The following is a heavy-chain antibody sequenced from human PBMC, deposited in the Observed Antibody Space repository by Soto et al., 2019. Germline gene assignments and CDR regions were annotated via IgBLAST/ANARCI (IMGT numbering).Heavy chain of an antibody. CDR3: ARGGYDFWSGLRYYYGMDV. D-gene: IGHD3-3*01. Sequence: GGSVKGSSKAFGGTFSSFSFSWVRQAPGQGLDWMGGIIPIFGTANYAQKFQGRVTITADESTSTAYMELSSLRSEDTAVYYCARGGYDFWSGLRYYYGMDVWGQGTTVTVSS. CDR2: IIPIFGTA. V-gene: IGHV1-69*13. J-gene: IGHJ6*02. CDR1: GGTFSSFS.